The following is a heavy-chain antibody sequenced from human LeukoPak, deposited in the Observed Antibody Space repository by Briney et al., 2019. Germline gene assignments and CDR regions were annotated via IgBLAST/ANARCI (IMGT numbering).Heavy chain of an antibody. CDR1: GGSFSGYY. CDR3: ARGQGYRAYSGYDYFDY. Sequence: SETLSLTCAVYGGSFSGYYWSWIRQPPGKGLEWIGEINHSGSTYYNPSLKSRVTISVDRSKNQFSLKLSSVTAADTAVYYCARGQGYRAYSGYDYFDYWGQGTLVTVSS. J-gene: IGHJ4*02. V-gene: IGHV4-34*01. CDR2: INHSGST. D-gene: IGHD5-12*01.